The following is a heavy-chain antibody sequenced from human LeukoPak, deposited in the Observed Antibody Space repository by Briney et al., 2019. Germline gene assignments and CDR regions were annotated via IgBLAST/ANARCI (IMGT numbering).Heavy chain of an antibody. CDR3: AREGYDFWSGYYQPVY. J-gene: IGHJ4*02. CDR1: GLTFSSYS. D-gene: IGHD3-3*01. Sequence: GGSLRLSCAASGLTFSSYSMNWVRQAPGKGLEWVSYISSSSSTIYYADSVKGRFTISRDNAKNSLYLQMNSLRAEDTAVYCCAREGYDFWSGYYQPVYWGQGTLVTVSS. CDR2: ISSSSSTI. V-gene: IGHV3-48*04.